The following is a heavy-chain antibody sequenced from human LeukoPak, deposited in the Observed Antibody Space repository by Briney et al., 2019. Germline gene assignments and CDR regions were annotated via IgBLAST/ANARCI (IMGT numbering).Heavy chain of an antibody. CDR3: AREPGNNGDLDY. J-gene: IGHJ4*02. D-gene: IGHD4-17*01. CDR2: ISTSGSST. V-gene: IGHV3-21*01. Sequence: GGSLRLSCAAPGFTFSTYNMNWVRQAPGKGLEWVSSISTSGSSTFYADSMKGRFTISRDNAKSSLYLQMSSLRAEDTAVYYCAREPGNNGDLDYWGQGTLVTVSS. CDR1: GFTFSTYN.